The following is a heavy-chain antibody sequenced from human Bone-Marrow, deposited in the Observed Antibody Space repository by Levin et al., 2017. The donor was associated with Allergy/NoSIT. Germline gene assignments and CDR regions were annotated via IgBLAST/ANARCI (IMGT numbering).Heavy chain of an antibody. CDR3: ASHISYSHLPYYFDY. Sequence: SETLSLTCTVSGGSISSSSYYWGWIRQPPGKGLEWIGSIYYSGSTYYNPSLKSRVTISVDTSKNQFSLKLSSVTAADTAVYYCASHISYSHLPYYFDYWGQGTLVTVSS. CDR1: GGSISSSSYY. CDR2: IYYSGST. V-gene: IGHV4-39*01. D-gene: IGHD5-18*01. J-gene: IGHJ4*02.